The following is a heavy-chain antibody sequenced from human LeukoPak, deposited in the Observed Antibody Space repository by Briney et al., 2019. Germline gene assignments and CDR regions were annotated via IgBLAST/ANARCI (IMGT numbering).Heavy chain of an antibody. CDR3: ARAGTGYYDFWSGYYTSVYFDY. D-gene: IGHD3-3*01. Sequence: GGSLRLSCAASGFTFSSYWMHWVRQAPGKGLVWVSRINSDGSSTSYANSVKGRFTISRDNAKNTLYLQMNSLRAEDTAVYYCARAGTGYYDFWSGYYTSVYFDYWGQGTLVTVSS. J-gene: IGHJ4*02. CDR2: INSDGSST. V-gene: IGHV3-74*01. CDR1: GFTFSSYW.